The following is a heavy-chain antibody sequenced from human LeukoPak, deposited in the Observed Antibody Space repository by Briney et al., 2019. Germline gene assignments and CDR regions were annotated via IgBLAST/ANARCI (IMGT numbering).Heavy chain of an antibody. Sequence: PSETLSLTCTVSGGSISSSGYYWGWIRQPPGKGLEWIGNIYYVGGTYYNPSLKSRLSISVDTSKNQFSLNLSSVTAADTAVYYCASRGHYTYYFDFWGQGTLVTVSS. V-gene: IGHV4-39*07. CDR2: IYYVGGT. J-gene: IGHJ4*02. CDR3: ASRGHYTYYFDF. CDR1: GGSISSSGYY. D-gene: IGHD3-3*01.